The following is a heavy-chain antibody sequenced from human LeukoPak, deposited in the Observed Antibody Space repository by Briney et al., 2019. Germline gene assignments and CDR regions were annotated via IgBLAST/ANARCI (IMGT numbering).Heavy chain of an antibody. Sequence: PSETLSLTCTVSGGSIRSYYWSWIRQPPGKGPEWIGYMHHSGSTKHNPYLKSRVTISVDTSKSQFSLKLSSVTAADTAVYYCARHAAVEGSSGWSPLWWFDPWGQGTLVTVSS. CDR2: MHHSGST. D-gene: IGHD6-19*01. CDR3: ARHAAVEGSSGWSPLWWFDP. CDR1: GGSIRSYY. J-gene: IGHJ5*02. V-gene: IGHV4-59*08.